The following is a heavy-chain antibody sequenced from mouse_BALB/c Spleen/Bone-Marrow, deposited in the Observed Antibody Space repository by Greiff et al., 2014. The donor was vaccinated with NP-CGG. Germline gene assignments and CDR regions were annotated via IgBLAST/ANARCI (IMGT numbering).Heavy chain of an antibody. CDR3: ARYYGNYFDS. CDR1: GISITTGNYR. V-gene: IGHV3-5*02. J-gene: IGHJ2*01. Sequence: EVKLMESGPGLVKPSQTVSLTCTVTGISITTGNYRWSWIRQFPGSKLEWIGYIYYSGTITYNPSLTSRTTITRDTSKNQFFLEMNSLTAEDTATYYCARYYGNYFDSWGRGTTLTFSS. CDR2: IYYSGTI. D-gene: IGHD2-1*01.